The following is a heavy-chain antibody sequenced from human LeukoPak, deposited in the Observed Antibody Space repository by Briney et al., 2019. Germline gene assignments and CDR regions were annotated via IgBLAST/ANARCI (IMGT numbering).Heavy chain of an antibody. D-gene: IGHD3-9*01. V-gene: IGHV3-73*01. J-gene: IGHJ4*02. Sequence: GGSLRLPCAASGLTFSGSGIHWVRQASGKGLEWLGRIGRQGDSDATRYAASLKGKFTISRVDSRNTAYLQMNSLKTEDTAVYYCAGDYNFLTGLNYWGQGTLVTVSS. CDR2: IGRQGDSDAT. CDR3: AGDYNFLTGLNY. CDR1: GLTFSGSG.